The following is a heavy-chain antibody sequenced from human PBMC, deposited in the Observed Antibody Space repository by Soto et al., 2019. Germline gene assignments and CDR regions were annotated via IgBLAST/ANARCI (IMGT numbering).Heavy chain of an antibody. CDR2: ISGSGGST. CDR1: GFTFSSYA. V-gene: IGHV3-23*01. D-gene: IGHD2-15*01. J-gene: IGHJ4*02. Sequence: PGGSLRLSCAASGFTFSSYAMSWVRQAPGKGLEWVSAISGSGGSTYYADSVKGRFTISRDNSKNTLYLQMNSLRAEDTAVYYCAKALGYCSGGSCPGSYYFDYWGQGTLVTVSS. CDR3: AKALGYCSGGSCPGSYYFDY.